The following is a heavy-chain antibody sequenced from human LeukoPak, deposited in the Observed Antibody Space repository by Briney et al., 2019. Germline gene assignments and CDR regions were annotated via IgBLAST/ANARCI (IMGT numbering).Heavy chain of an antibody. D-gene: IGHD6-19*01. CDR3: AKGKGTVAGAINDY. Sequence: GGPLILPGAASDFTFSSNTMSWVRRPPGRGLEWGSAISSSRTYEYYADSVNSRFTITTDNAKNSLYLQMNTLRAEDTAVYYCAKGKGTVAGAINDYWGQGTLVTVS. J-gene: IGHJ4*02. CDR1: DFTFSSNT. CDR2: ISSSRTYE. V-gene: IGHV3-21*01.